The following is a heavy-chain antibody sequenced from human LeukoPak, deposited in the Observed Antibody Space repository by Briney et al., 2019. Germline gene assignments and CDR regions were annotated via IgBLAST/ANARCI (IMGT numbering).Heavy chain of an antibody. D-gene: IGHD3-22*01. CDR3: ARDILDSSGYSGAFDI. Sequence: GGSLRPSCAASGFTFSTYEMNWVRQAPGKGLKGVSSISSFSSYIHYGDSVKGRFTISRDNAKNSLYLQMNSLRAEDTAVYYCARDILDSSGYSGAFDIWGQGTMVTVSS. V-gene: IGHV3-21*01. CDR1: GFTFSTYE. J-gene: IGHJ3*02. CDR2: ISSFSSYI.